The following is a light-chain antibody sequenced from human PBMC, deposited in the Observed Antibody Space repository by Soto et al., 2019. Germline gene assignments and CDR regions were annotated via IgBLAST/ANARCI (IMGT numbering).Light chain of an antibody. Sequence: EIVLTRSPATLSLSPGERATLSCGASQSVSSNLAWYQQKPGQAPRLLIYGASSRATGIPDRFSGSGSGTDFTLTISRLEPEDFAVYYCQQYGSSRLTFGGGTKVAIK. V-gene: IGKV3-20*01. CDR3: QQYGSSRLT. CDR2: GAS. CDR1: QSVSSN. J-gene: IGKJ4*01.